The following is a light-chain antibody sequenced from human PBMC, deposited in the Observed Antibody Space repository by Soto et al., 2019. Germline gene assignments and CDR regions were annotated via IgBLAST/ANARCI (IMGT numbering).Light chain of an antibody. Sequence: DIQMTQSPSTLSGSVGDRVTITCRASQTISSWLAWYQQKPGKAPKLLIFDASSLETGVPSRFSGSGSGTEFTLTISSLQPDDFATYYCQEYNWYHTFGQGTKVDIK. CDR2: DAS. V-gene: IGKV1-5*01. CDR1: QTISSW. CDR3: QEYNWYHT. J-gene: IGKJ2*01.